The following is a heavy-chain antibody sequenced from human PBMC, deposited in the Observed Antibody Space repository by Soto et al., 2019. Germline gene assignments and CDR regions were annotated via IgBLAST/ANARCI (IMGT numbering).Heavy chain of an antibody. D-gene: IGHD3-22*01. CDR1: GFAVSSNF. CDR3: ARATMIGLLSS. CDR2: IYSGGST. V-gene: IGHV3-66*01. J-gene: IGHJ5*02. Sequence: PGGSLRLSCAASGFAVSSNFMSWVRQAPGKGLEWVSVIYSGGSTYYADSVKGRFTISRDNSENTLYLQMNSLRAEDTAIYYCARATMIGLLSSWGQGTLVTV.